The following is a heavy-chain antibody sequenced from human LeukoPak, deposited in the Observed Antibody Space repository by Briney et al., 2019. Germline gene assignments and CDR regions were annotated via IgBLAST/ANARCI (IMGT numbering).Heavy chain of an antibody. D-gene: IGHD1-26*01. J-gene: IGHJ4*02. CDR2: INSDGSRT. V-gene: IGHV3-74*01. CDR3: ARGDVGATSGPFDY. CDR1: GLTVSSSF. Sequence: PGGSLRLSCAVSGLTVSSSFMSWVRQAPGKGLVWVSRINSDGSRTIYADSVKGRFTISRDNAKNTLYLQMNSLRAEDTAVYYCARGDVGATSGPFDYWGQGSLVTVSS.